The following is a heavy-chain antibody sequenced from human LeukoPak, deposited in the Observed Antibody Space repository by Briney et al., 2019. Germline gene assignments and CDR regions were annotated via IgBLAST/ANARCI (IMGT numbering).Heavy chain of an antibody. V-gene: IGHV3-23*01. CDR1: GFTFSSYA. J-gene: IGHJ4*02. D-gene: IGHD1-26*01. Sequence: GGSLRLSCAASGFTFSSYAMSWVRQAPGKGLEWVSAISGSGGSTYYADSVKGRFTISRDNSKNTLYLQMNSLRAEDTAVYYCAKISGSYTSPPYDYWGQGTLVTVSS. CDR3: AKISGSYTSPPYDY. CDR2: ISGSGGST.